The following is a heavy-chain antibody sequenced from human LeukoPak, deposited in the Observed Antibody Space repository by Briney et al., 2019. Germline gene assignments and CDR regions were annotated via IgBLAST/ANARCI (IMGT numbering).Heavy chain of an antibody. CDR3: AKIHTFGELVPVKGENYFDY. CDR2: INPSGGST. Sequence: ASVKVSCKASGYTFTSYYMHWVRQAPGQGLEWMGIINPSGGSTSYAQKFQGRVTMTRDMSTSTVYMELSSLRSEDTAVYYCAKIHTFGELVPVKGENYFDYWGQGTLVTVSS. D-gene: IGHD3-10*01. CDR1: GYTFTSYY. J-gene: IGHJ4*02. V-gene: IGHV1-46*01.